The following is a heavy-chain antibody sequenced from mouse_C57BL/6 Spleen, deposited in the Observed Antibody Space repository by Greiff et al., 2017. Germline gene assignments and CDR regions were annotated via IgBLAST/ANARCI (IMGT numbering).Heavy chain of an antibody. CDR1: GFTFSDYY. V-gene: IGHV5-16*01. CDR2: INYDGSST. J-gene: IGHJ2*01. Sequence: DVMLVESEGGLVQPGSSMKLSCTASGFTFSDYYMAWVRQVPEKGLEWVANINYDGSSTYYLDSLKSRFIISRDNAKNILYLQMSSLKSEDTATYYCARDARDYFDDWGQGTTLTVSS. CDR3: ARDARDYFDD.